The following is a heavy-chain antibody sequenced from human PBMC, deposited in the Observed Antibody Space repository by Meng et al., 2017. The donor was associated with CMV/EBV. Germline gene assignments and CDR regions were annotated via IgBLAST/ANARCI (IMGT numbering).Heavy chain of an antibody. CDR2: IYPGDSDT. Sequence: GGSLRLSCKGSGYSFTSYWIGWVRQMPGKGLEWMGIIYPGDSDTRYSPSFQGQVTIPADKSISTAYLQWSSLKASDTAMYYCARPGYSSGQLDYWGQGTLVTVSS. D-gene: IGHD6-19*01. J-gene: IGHJ4*02. CDR1: GYSFTSYW. CDR3: ARPGYSSGQLDY. V-gene: IGHV5-51*01.